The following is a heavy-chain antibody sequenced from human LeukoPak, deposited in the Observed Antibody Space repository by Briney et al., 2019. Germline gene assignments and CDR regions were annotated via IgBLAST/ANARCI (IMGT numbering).Heavy chain of an antibody. Sequence: GGSLRLSCAASGFTFSSYGMHWVRQAPGKGLEWVSSISSSSGSIFYADSVKGRFTISRDNAKNSLYLQMNSLRAEDTAVYYCATRYCSSTSCYAFDYWGQGTLVTVSS. D-gene: IGHD2-2*01. CDR2: ISSSSGSI. CDR3: ATRYCSSTSCYAFDY. J-gene: IGHJ4*02. V-gene: IGHV3-21*01. CDR1: GFTFSSYG.